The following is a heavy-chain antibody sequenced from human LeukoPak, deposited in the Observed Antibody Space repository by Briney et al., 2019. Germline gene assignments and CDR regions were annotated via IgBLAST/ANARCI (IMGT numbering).Heavy chain of an antibody. Sequence: SETLSLTCTVSGGSISRYYWTWIRQPPEKGLEWIGYIHYSGNTNYNPSLESRVTISVDMSKNQFSLKLSSVTAADTAVYYCARMAVDNWFDPWGQGTLVTVSS. CDR1: GGSISRYY. CDR2: IHYSGNT. CDR3: ARMAVDNWFDP. V-gene: IGHV4-59*01. D-gene: IGHD6-19*01. J-gene: IGHJ5*02.